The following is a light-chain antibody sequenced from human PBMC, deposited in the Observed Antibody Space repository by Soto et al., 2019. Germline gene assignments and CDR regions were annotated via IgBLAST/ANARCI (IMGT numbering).Light chain of an antibody. J-gene: IGLJ1*01. CDR1: SSNIGSKT. V-gene: IGLV1-44*01. CDR2: SNY. Sequence: QSVLTQPPSASGTPGQRVTISCSGSSSNIGSKTVNWYQQLPGTAPKLLIYSNYQRPSGVPDRFSGSKSGISASLAISGLQSEDEADYYCAAWDDSLNGYVFGTGTKVTVL. CDR3: AAWDDSLNGYV.